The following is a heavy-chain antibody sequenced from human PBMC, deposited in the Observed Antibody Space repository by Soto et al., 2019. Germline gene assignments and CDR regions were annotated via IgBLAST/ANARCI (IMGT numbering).Heavy chain of an antibody. D-gene: IGHD3-22*01. V-gene: IGHV3-49*03. CDR2: IKSKDYGGKT. J-gene: IGHJ3*02. Sequence: GGSLRLSCTASGYTSGDYSMSWFRQAPGKGLEWVVFIKSKDYGGKTEYAASVKGRFTISRDDSKSIAYMQMNSLKTEETAVYYCTRDFRRRYYDSSGYWDVGAFDIWGQGT. CDR3: TRDFRRRYYDSSGYWDVGAFDI. CDR1: GYTSGDYS.